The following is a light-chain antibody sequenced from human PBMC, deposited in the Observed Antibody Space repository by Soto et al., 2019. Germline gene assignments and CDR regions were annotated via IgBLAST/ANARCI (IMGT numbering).Light chain of an antibody. CDR1: QTISIY. CDR2: DAS. CDR3: QQYSSSSPT. J-gene: IGKJ1*01. Sequence: DIQMTQSPSTLSASIGDRVTITCRASQTISIYLAWCQQRPGEAPKLLIYDASTLESGVPAMFSGSGSGTEFTLTISSLQPDDFATYYCQQYSSSSPTFGQGTKVEIQ. V-gene: IGKV1-5*01.